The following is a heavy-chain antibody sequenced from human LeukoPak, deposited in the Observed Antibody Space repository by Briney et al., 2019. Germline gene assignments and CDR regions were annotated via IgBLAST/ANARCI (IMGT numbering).Heavy chain of an antibody. CDR1: GYSISSGYY. CDR2: INHSGST. J-gene: IGHJ4*02. V-gene: IGHV4-38-2*01. Sequence: SETLSLTCAVSGYSISSGYYWGWIRQPPGKGLEWIGEINHSGSTNYNPSLKSRVTISVDTSKNQFSLKLSSVTAADTAVYYCARGRTYYGSGSYYSGWGQGTLVTVSS. CDR3: ARGRTYYGSGSYYSG. D-gene: IGHD3-10*01.